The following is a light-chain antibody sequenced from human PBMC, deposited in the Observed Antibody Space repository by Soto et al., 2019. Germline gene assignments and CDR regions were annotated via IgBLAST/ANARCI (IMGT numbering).Light chain of an antibody. CDR1: SSNVGSYNL. J-gene: IGLJ1*01. V-gene: IGLV2-23*01. CDR3: CSYAGRSTYV. CDR2: EGS. Sequence: QSALTQPASVSGSPGQSITISCTGTSSNVGSYNLVSWYQQHPGKAPKLMIYEGSKRPSGVSYRFSGSKSGNTASLTISGLQAEDEADYYCCSYAGRSTYVFGTGTKVTVL.